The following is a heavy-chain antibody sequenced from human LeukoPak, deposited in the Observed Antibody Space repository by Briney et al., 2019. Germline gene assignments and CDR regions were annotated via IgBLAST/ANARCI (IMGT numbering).Heavy chain of an antibody. CDR1: GFTFSSYE. CDR3: AREVVRGEYDY. Sequence: GGSLRLSXAASGFTFSSYEMNWVRQAPGKGLEWVSYISSSGSTIYYADSVKGRFTISRDNAKNSLYLQMNSLRAEDTAVYYCAREVVRGEYDYWGQGTLVTVSS. J-gene: IGHJ4*02. D-gene: IGHD3-10*01. CDR2: ISSSGSTI. V-gene: IGHV3-48*03.